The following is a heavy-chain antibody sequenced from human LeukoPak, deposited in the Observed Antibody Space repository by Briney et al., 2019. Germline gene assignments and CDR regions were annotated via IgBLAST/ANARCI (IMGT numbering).Heavy chain of an antibody. Sequence: SPSQTLSLTCTVSGGSISSGSNYWSWIRQPAGKEPEWIGRLYSSGTTNYNPSLKSRVTISVDTSKNQFSLKLSSVTAADTAVYFCARGLSRGFDNWGQGTLVTVSS. J-gene: IGHJ4*02. CDR2: LYSSGTT. V-gene: IGHV4-61*02. CDR3: ARGLSRGFDN. CDR1: GGSISSGSNY.